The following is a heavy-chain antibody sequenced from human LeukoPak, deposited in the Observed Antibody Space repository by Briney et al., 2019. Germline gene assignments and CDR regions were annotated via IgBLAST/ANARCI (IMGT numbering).Heavy chain of an antibody. D-gene: IGHD3-16*01. Sequence: ASVKVSCKASGYTFTDYYVHWVRQAPGQGLEWMGRINPNSGGTTYAQKFQGRVTMTRDTSISTVYMELSRLKSDDTAVYYCARWGPLRLPGGYWGQGTLVTVSS. CDR2: INPNSGGT. V-gene: IGHV1-2*06. CDR1: GYTFTDYY. J-gene: IGHJ4*02. CDR3: ARWGPLRLPGGY.